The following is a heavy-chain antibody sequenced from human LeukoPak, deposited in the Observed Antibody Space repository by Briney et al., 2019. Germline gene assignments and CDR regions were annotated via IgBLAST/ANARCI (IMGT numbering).Heavy chain of an antibody. CDR2: ISAYNGNT. Sequence: GASVKVSCKASGYTFTSYGISWVRQAPGQGLEWMEWISAYNGNTNYAQKLQGRVTMTTDTSTSTAYMELRSLRSDDAAVYYCARVIAAAGTFGPNFDYWGQGTLVTVSS. J-gene: IGHJ4*02. V-gene: IGHV1-18*01. CDR1: GYTFTSYG. D-gene: IGHD6-13*01. CDR3: ARVIAAAGTFGPNFDY.